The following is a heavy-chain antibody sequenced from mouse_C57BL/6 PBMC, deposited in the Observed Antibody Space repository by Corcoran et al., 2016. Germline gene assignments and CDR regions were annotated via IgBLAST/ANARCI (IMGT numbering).Heavy chain of an antibody. V-gene: IGHV1-26*01. Sequence: EVQLQQSGPELVKPGASVKISCKASGYTFTDYYMNWVKQSHGKSLEWIGDINPNNGGTSYNQKFKGKATLTVDKSSSTAYMELRSLTSEDSAVYYCAINWDEAMDYWGQGTSVTVSS. D-gene: IGHD4-1*01. J-gene: IGHJ4*01. CDR1: GYTFTDYY. CDR2: INPNNGGT. CDR3: AINWDEAMDY.